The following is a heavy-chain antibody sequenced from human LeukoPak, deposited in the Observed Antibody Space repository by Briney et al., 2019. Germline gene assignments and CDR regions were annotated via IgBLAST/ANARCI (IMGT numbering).Heavy chain of an antibody. CDR1: GFTFSSYV. D-gene: IGHD4/OR15-4a*01. J-gene: IGHJ4*02. V-gene: IGHV3-30*02. CDR3: ARRAGAYSHPYDY. CDR2: IQYDGSKK. Sequence: GGSLRLSCAASGFTFSSYVMHWLRQAPGKGLEWVAFIQYDGSKKYYVDSVKGRFTISRDNSKNTLYLQMNSLRAEDTAVYYCARRAGAYSHPYDYWGQGTLVTVSS.